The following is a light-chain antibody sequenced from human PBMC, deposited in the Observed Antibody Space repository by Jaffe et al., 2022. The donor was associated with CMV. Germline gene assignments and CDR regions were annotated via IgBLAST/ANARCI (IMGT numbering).Light chain of an antibody. CDR2: EVN. Sequence: QSALTQPASVSGSPGQSITISCTGTSSDIGSYNFVSWYQQYPGKAPKLMIYEVNKRPSGVSNRFSASKSGNTASLTISGLQAEDEADYYCCSYAGTSTFYVFATGTKVTVL. V-gene: IGLV2-23*02. CDR3: CSYAGTSTFYV. CDR1: SSDIGSYNF. J-gene: IGLJ1*01.